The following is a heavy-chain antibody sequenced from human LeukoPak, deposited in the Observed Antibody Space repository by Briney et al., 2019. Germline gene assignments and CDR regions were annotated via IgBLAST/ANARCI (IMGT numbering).Heavy chain of an antibody. CDR1: GGSISSGSYY. CDR3: ARGFGTAHGEDYFDY. Sequence: SQTLSLTCTVSGGSISSGSYYWSWIRQPAGKGLEWIGRIYTSGSTNYNPSLKSRVTISVDTSKNQFSLKLSSVTAADTAVYYCARGFGTAHGEDYFDYWGQGTLVTVSS. V-gene: IGHV4-61*02. D-gene: IGHD5-18*01. CDR2: IYTSGST. J-gene: IGHJ4*02.